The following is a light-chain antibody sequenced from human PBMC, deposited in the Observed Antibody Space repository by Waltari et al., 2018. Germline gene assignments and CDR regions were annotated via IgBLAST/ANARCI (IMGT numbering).Light chain of an antibody. V-gene: IGKV4-1*01. CDR2: WAS. J-gene: IGKJ2*02. Sequence: DIVLTQSPDSLALSLGARANISCRSSLSVLSSTNSNNYLAWYQKRPGQPPKLIFYWASTRVSGVPDRFDGSGSGTDFTLTISSLQAEDLAVYYCQQYYTTPCTFGQGTRLEIK. CDR3: QQYYTTPCT. CDR1: LSVLSSTNSNNY.